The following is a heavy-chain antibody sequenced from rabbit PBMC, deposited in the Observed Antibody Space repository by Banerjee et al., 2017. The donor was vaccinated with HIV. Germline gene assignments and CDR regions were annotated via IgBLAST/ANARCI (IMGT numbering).Heavy chain of an antibody. D-gene: IGHD6-1*01. CDR3: ARDTDYGNVDL. J-gene: IGHJ3*01. Sequence: QEQLEESGGDLVKPEGSLTLTCTASGFSFSSSYWICWVRQAPGKGLEWIACIYTGDGKVYYASWAKGRFTISKTSSTTVTLQMTSLTAADTATYFCARDTDYGNVDLWGQGTLVTVS. CDR1: GFSFSSSYW. V-gene: IGHV1S45*01. CDR2: IYTGDGKV.